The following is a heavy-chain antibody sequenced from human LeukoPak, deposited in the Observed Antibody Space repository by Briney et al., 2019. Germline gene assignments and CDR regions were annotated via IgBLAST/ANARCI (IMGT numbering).Heavy chain of an antibody. CDR3: ASPDYYDSSGLYFDY. Sequence: GASVKVSCKASGGTFSSYAISWVRQAPGQGLEWMGGIIPIFGTANYAQKFQGRVTITADESTSTAYMKLSSLRSEDTAVYYCASPDYYDSSGLYFDYWGQGTLVTVSS. V-gene: IGHV1-69*13. CDR2: IIPIFGTA. CDR1: GGTFSSYA. J-gene: IGHJ4*02. D-gene: IGHD3-22*01.